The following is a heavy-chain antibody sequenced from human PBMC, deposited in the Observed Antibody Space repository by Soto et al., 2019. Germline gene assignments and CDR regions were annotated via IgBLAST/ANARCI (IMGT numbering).Heavy chain of an antibody. CDR3: ARGVGYSDSSGYPFDY. J-gene: IGHJ4*02. CDR1: GDTLSTYY. V-gene: IGHV1-46*03. D-gene: IGHD3-22*01. CDR2: INPRSGKT. Sequence: VQLVQSGAEVKRPGASVKISCKASGDTLSTYYMHWARQAPGQGLEWMGIINPRSGKTNYPQKFQGRVTMTRETSTTTVYMGLSTLRSEDTAMYYCARGVGYSDSSGYPFDYWGQGTLVTVSS.